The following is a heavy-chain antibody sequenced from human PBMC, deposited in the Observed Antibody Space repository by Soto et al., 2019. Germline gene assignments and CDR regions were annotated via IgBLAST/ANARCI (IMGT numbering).Heavy chain of an antibody. J-gene: IGHJ4*02. D-gene: IGHD3-10*02. CDR2: INPGDGST. V-gene: IGHV1-46*01. CDR3: ARSYVTSRPIDF. Sequence: ASVQVSCKASGYSLTSYYMHWVRRAPGQGIEWMGIINPGDGSTNYAPKFQGRVTMTSDTSTSTVYMEMSSLRSEDTAMYYCARSYVTSRPIDFWGQGTLVTVSS. CDR1: GYSLTSYY.